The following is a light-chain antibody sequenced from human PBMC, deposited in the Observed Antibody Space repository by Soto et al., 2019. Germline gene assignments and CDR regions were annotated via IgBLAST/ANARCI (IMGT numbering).Light chain of an antibody. CDR3: CSYAGSYTYV. V-gene: IGLV2-11*01. Sequence: QPGLTHPGAVSWSPGQSVTISCTGTSSDAGGYNYVSWYQQHPGKAPKLMIYDVSKRPSGVPDRFSGSKSGNTASLTISWLQAEDEADYYCCSYAGSYTYVFGPGTNVTVL. J-gene: IGLJ1*01. CDR1: SSDAGGYNY. CDR2: DVS.